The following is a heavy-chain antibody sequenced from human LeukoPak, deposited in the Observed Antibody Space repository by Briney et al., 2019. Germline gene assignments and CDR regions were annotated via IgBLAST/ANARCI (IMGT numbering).Heavy chain of an antibody. J-gene: IGHJ4*02. CDR3: ASLRVPGDFDY. V-gene: IGHV4-39*01. CDR1: GGSISSRTYY. Sequence: KPSETLSLTCTVSGGSISSRTYYWAWIRQPPGQGLEWIGNIYYSGSTYYNPSLNSLLTMSVDTSKNQFSLKLRSVTAADTAVYYSASLRVPGDFDYWGQGTLVTVSS. CDR2: IYYSGST.